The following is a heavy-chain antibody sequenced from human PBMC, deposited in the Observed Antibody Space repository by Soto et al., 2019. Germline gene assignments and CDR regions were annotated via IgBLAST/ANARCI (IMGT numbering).Heavy chain of an antibody. CDR1: GGSSSSYY. D-gene: IGHD7-27*01. CDR2: IYYSGST. J-gene: IGHJ2*01. CDR3: ARSLGIWYFDL. V-gene: IGHV4-59*12. Sequence: PLETLPLTCTVSGGSSSSYYWSWIRQPPGKGLEWTGYIYYSGSTNYNPSLKSRVTISVDTSKNQFSLKLSSVTAADTAVYYCARSLGIWYFDLWGRGTLVTVSS.